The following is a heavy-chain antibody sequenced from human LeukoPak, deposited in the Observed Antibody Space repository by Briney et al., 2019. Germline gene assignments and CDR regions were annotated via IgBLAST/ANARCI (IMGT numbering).Heavy chain of an antibody. V-gene: IGHV5-51*01. J-gene: IGHJ5*02. Sequence: GESLKISCKGSGYSFTTYWIGWVRQMPGKGLEWMGIIYPGDSDTRYSPSFQGQVTISADKSISTAYLQWSSLKASDAAIYYRTRHQCSGGSCYSAFDPWGQGTLVTVSS. CDR1: GYSFTTYW. CDR3: TRHQCSGGSCYSAFDP. D-gene: IGHD2-15*01. CDR2: IYPGDSDT.